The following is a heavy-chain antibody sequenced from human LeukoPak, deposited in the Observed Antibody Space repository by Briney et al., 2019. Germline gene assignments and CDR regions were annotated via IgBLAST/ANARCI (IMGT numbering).Heavy chain of an antibody. Sequence: SETLSLTCTVSGGSIRNTNYYWGWLRQPPGKTLEWIGSVFHSGSTYYNPSLKSRVTIYVDTSKNQFSLKLSSVTAADTAVYYCAREKSSWSGLDAFDIWGQGTMVTVSS. J-gene: IGHJ3*02. CDR3: AREKSSWSGLDAFDI. D-gene: IGHD6-13*01. CDR1: GGSIRNTNYY. V-gene: IGHV4-39*07. CDR2: VFHSGST.